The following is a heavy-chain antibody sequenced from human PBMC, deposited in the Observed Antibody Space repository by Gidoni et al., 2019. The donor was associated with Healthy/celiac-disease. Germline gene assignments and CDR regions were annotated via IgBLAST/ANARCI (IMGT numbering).Heavy chain of an antibody. CDR2: ISSSSSYT. Sequence: QVQLVESGGGLVKPGGSLRLSCAASGFPFSDYYMSWIRQAPGKGLEWVSYISSSSSYTNYADSVKGRFTISRDNAKNSLYLQMNSLRAEDTAVYYCARGDRDILTGFDYWGQGTLVTVSS. J-gene: IGHJ4*02. CDR3: ARGDRDILTGFDY. D-gene: IGHD3-9*01. V-gene: IGHV3-11*06. CDR1: GFPFSDYY.